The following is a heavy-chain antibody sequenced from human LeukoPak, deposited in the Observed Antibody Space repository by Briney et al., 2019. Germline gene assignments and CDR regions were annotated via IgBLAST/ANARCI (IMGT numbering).Heavy chain of an antibody. CDR1: GCTFSSYS. D-gene: IGHD6-13*01. CDR3: AREYSSSWYSVDY. V-gene: IGHV3-21*01. J-gene: IGHJ4*02. CDR2: ISSSSYI. Sequence: GGSLRLSCAASGCTFSSYSMNWVRQAPGKGLEWVSSISSSSYIYCADSVKGRFTISRDNAKNSLYLQMNSLRAEDTAVYYCAREYSSSWYSVDYWGQGTLVTVSS.